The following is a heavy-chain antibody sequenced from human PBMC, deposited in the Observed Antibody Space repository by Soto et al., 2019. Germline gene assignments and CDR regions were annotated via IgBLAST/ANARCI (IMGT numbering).Heavy chain of an antibody. Sequence: QVQLVQSGTEEKKPGASVKGSCKASGHTFTKYAVHWVRQAPGQRLEWMAWINGGDGDTRYSQKFQDRVTLTTDTSANTAYMEMSSLRSEDTAVYYCATTCDSTYYYSPACTEYFHHWGQGTLVTVSS. D-gene: IGHD3-22*01. V-gene: IGHV1-3*05. J-gene: IGHJ1*01. CDR2: INGGDGDT. CDR1: GHTFTKYA. CDR3: ATTCDSTYYYSPACTEYFHH.